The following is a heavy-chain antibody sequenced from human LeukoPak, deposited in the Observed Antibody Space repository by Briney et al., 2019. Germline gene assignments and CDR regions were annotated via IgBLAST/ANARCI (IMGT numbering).Heavy chain of an antibody. D-gene: IGHD3-10*01. Sequence: SETLSLTCSVSGGSMNTYYWSWIRQPPGKGLEWIGEINHSGSTNYNPSLKSRVTISVDTSKNQFSLKLSSVTAADTAVYYCARAVWFGELLSPHGENYFDYWGQGTLVTVSS. CDR3: ARAVWFGELLSPHGENYFDY. CDR1: GGSMNTYY. CDR2: INHSGST. J-gene: IGHJ4*02. V-gene: IGHV4-34*01.